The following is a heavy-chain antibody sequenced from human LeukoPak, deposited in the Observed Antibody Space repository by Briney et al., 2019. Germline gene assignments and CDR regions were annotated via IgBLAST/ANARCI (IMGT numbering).Heavy chain of an antibody. CDR3: ARPPRTDYYYYMDV. V-gene: IGHV3-7*01. CDR2: IKQDGSEK. CDR1: GFTFSDHF. J-gene: IGHJ6*03. Sequence: PGGSLRLSCAASGFTFSDHFMDWVRQAPGKGLEWVANIKQDGSEKYYVDSVKGRFTISRDNAKNSLYLQMSSLRAEDTAVYYCARPPRTDYYYYMDVWGKGTTVTVSS.